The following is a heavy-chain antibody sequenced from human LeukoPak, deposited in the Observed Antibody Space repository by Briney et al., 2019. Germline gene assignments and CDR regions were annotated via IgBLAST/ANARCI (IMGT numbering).Heavy chain of an antibody. Sequence: GGSLRLSCAASGFTFSSYVMSWGRQAPGKGVEWGSSISDNGVTRYYADSVNGRFTISRDNSDNTVYLQMNSLRADDTAIYSCAKAPAPYYYYYGMDVWGQGTAVTVSS. CDR2: ISDNGVTR. V-gene: IGHV3-23*01. CDR1: GFTFSSYV. J-gene: IGHJ6*02. CDR3: AKAPAPYYYYYGMDV.